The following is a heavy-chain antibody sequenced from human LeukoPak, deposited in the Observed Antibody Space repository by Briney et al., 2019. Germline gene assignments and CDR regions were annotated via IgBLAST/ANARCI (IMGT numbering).Heavy chain of an antibody. Sequence: SETLSLTCTVSGGSISSGGYYWGWIRQPPGKGLEWIGTIYYSGSTYYNPSLKSRVTISVDTSKNQFSLKLSSVTAADTAVYYCARRPVIYCSSTSCYAGAFDIWGQGTMVTVSS. D-gene: IGHD2-2*01. CDR3: ARRPVIYCSSTSCYAGAFDI. CDR1: GGSISSGGYY. J-gene: IGHJ3*02. CDR2: IYYSGST. V-gene: IGHV4-39*01.